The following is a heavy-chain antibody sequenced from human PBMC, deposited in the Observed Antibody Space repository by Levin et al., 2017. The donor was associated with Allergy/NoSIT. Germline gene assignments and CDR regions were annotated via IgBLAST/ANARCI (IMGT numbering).Heavy chain of an antibody. CDR3: ARDHSSSWYGVGFDP. CDR2: INPNSGGT. D-gene: IGHD6-13*01. V-gene: IGHV1-2*02. CDR1: GYTFTGYY. J-gene: IGHJ5*02. Sequence: ASVKVSCKASGYTFTGYYMHWVRQAPGQGLEWMGWINPNSGGTNYAQKFQGRVTMTRDTSISTAYMELSRLRSDDTAVYYCARDHSSSWYGVGFDPWGQGTLVTVSS.